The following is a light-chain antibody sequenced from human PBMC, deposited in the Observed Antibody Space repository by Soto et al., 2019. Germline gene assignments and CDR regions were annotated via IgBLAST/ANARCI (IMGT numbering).Light chain of an antibody. CDR2: EVS. CDR1: SSDVVGYNY. J-gene: IGLJ2*01. Sequence: SALTQPASVSGSPGQSIPISCTGTSSDVVGYNYVSWYQQHPGKAPKLMIYEVSNRPSGVSNRFSGSKSGNTASLTISGLQAEDEADYYCSSYTSSSTLVVFGGGTKLTVL. V-gene: IGLV2-14*01. CDR3: SSYTSSSTLVV.